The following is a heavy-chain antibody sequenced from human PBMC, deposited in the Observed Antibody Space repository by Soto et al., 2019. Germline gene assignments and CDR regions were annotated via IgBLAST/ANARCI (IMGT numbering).Heavy chain of an antibody. CDR2: IIPAIPTP. Sequence: QVQLVQSGAEVTKPGSSVKVSCKTSGGTFKTYPITWVRQAPGQGLEWMGGIIPAIPTPNYAQKFQCRVTITADESTSTAYMELSSLRSEDTGVYYCARGIEEWSHLGDYASWGQGTLVLVSS. V-gene: IGHV1-69*01. J-gene: IGHJ4*02. CDR1: GGTFKTYP. D-gene: IGHD3-3*01. CDR3: ARGIEEWSHLGDYAS.